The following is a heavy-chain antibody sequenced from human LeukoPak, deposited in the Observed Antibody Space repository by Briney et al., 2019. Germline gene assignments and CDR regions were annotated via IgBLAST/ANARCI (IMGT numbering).Heavy chain of an antibody. CDR3: AKGSKLLVITRDHHMDV. V-gene: IGHV3-23*01. CDR2: ISGSGGST. CDR1: GFTFSSYG. Sequence: PGGSLRLSCAASGFTFSSYGMSWVRQAPGKGLEWVSAISGSGGSTYYADSVKGRFTISRDNSKNTLYLQMNSLRAEDTAVYYCAKGSKLLVITRDHHMDVWGKGTTVTISS. D-gene: IGHD3-22*01. J-gene: IGHJ6*03.